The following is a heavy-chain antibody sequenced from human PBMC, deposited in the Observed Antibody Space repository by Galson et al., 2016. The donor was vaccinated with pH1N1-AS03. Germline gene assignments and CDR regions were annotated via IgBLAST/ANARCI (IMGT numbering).Heavy chain of an antibody. CDR3: ARRNPNPNFAIWYQHDYGMDV. Sequence: SLRLSCAASGFTFSMSYIHWVRQAPGKGLEWVSRISNDGRNVRYAHFVKGRFAVSRDNAKNTVFLQMNSLRADDPAVYFCARRNPNPNFAIWYQHDYGMDVWGQGTTVTVSS. CDR1: GFTFSMSY. CDR2: ISNDGRNV. V-gene: IGHV3-74*01. J-gene: IGHJ6*02. D-gene: IGHD2-2*01.